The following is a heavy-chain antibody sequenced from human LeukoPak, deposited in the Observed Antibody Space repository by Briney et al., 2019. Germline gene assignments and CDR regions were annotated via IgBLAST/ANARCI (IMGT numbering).Heavy chain of an antibody. J-gene: IGHJ4*02. CDR2: IYYSGST. D-gene: IGHD3-3*02. Sequence: SETLSLTCTVSGGFISSSNYYWGWIRQPPGKGLEWIGRIYYSGSTYYNPSLKSRVTISIDTSKNQFSLKLSSVTAADTAVYYCASLALLARLNYWGQGTLVTVSS. V-gene: IGHV4-39*01. CDR1: GGFISSSNYY. CDR3: ASLALLARLNY.